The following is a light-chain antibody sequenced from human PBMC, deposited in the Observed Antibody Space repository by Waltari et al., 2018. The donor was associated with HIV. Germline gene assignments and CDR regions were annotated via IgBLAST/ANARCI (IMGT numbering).Light chain of an antibody. Sequence: DIQMTQSPSSLSASVGDRVTITCQASQDISNYLNWYQQKPGRAPKLLIYAASSLETGVPSRFSGSGSGIYFTFTISSLQPEDIATYYCQHFDNLPYTFGQGTKLQIK. V-gene: IGKV1-33*01. CDR1: QDISNY. J-gene: IGKJ2*01. CDR3: QHFDNLPYT. CDR2: AAS.